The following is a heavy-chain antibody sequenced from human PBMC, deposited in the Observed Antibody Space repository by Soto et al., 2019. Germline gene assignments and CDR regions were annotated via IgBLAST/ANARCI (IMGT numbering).Heavy chain of an antibody. D-gene: IGHD3-10*02. V-gene: IGHV3-23*01. CDR1: GFTFSSYA. CDR2: ISNSGDR. Sequence: VPLLDSGGALVQPGGSLRLSCAASGFTFSSYAMYWVRQAPGKGLEWVSTISNSGDRYYAESVEGRFTISRDNSKDAVQLQLSSLGAGATAVYYFAMPYVRGVALSVWGPGITVTVSS. CDR3: AMPYVRGVALSV. J-gene: IGHJ6*01.